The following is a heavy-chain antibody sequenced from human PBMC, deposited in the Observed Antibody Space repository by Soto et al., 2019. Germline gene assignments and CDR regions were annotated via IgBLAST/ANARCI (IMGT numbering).Heavy chain of an antibody. Sequence: SETLSLTCTVSGGSISSYYWSWLRQPPGKGLEWIGYTGSTNYNPSLKSRVTISVDTSKNQFSLKLNSVTAADTAVYYCAREDYRNWFDPWGQGTLVT. D-gene: IGHD4-17*01. CDR3: AREDYRNWFDP. V-gene: IGHV4-59*01. J-gene: IGHJ5*02. CDR1: GGSISSYY. CDR2: YTGST.